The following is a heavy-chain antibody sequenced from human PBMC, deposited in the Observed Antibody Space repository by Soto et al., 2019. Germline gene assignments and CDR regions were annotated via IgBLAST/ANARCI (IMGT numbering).Heavy chain of an antibody. D-gene: IGHD4-17*01. V-gene: IGHV4-61*01. CDR1: GGSVSSGSYY. CDR2: IYYSGST. Sequence: SETLSLTCTVSGGSVSSGSYYWSWIRQPPGKGLEWIGYIYYSGSTNYNPSLKSRVTISVDTSKNQFSLKLSSVTAADTAVYYCARGGTRYGDYDYWGQGTLVTSPQ. J-gene: IGHJ4*02. CDR3: ARGGTRYGDYDY.